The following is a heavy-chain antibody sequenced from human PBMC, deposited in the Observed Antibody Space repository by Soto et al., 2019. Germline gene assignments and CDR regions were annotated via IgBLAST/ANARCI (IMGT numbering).Heavy chain of an antibody. Sequence: SEPLSLTCSISGCSISSYYWSWIRQPPGKGLEWIGYIYYSGSTNYNPSLKSRVTISVDTSKNQFSLKLSSVTAADTAVYYCASLTTVTTLGWFDPWGQGTLVTVSS. V-gene: IGHV4-59*01. J-gene: IGHJ5*02. CDR1: GCSISSYY. CDR2: IYYSGST. D-gene: IGHD4-4*01. CDR3: ASLTTVTTLGWFDP.